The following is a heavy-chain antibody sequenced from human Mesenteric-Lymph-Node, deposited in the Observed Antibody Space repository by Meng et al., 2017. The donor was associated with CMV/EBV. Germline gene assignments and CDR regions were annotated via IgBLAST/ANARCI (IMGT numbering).Heavy chain of an antibody. V-gene: IGHV1-18*04. CDR3: ARGSVNWFDP. CDR1: GYTFEHYG. Sequence: SCKASGYTFEHYGFSWVRQVPGQGLEWMGWIGAYNGNTNYAPKFQGRVTMTTDTSTTTAYMELRSLTSDDTAIYYCARGSVNWFDPWGQGTLVTVSS. J-gene: IGHJ5*02. CDR2: IGAYNGNT.